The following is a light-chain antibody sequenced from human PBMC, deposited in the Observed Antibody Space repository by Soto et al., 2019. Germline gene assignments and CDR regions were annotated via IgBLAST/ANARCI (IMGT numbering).Light chain of an antibody. CDR1: TGAVASGHY. Sequence: QTVVTQEPSLTVSPGGTVTLTCGSSTGAVASGHYPYWFQQKPGQAPRTLIYDTTNKHSWTPARFSGSLLGGKAAVTLSGAQPEDEAEYYCSLSYGGVQVFGGGTKVTVL. J-gene: IGLJ3*02. CDR2: DTT. CDR3: SLSYGGVQV. V-gene: IGLV7-46*01.